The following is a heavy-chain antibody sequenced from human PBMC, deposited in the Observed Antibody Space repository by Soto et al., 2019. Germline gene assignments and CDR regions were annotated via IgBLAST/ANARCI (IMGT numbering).Heavy chain of an antibody. CDR2: MYCSGST. CDR1: GDSISSSSYY. CDR3: ARRVAIVATCAFDF. J-gene: IGHJ3*01. D-gene: IGHD5-12*01. V-gene: IGHV4-39*01. Sequence: QWQLQESGPGLVKPSETLSLTCSVSGDSISSSSYYWVCILQPPGKALGRIGTMYCSGSTYYNPSLKSRVDISAHTSKNYFSLTLSSVTAADSAVYYCARRVAIVATCAFDFCGRGTMVTVSS.